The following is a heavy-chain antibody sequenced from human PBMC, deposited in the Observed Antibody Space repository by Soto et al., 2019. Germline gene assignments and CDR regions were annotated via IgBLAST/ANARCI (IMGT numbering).Heavy chain of an antibody. Sequence: SETLSLTCTVSGGSISSSSYYWGWIRQPPGKGLEWIGSIYYSGSTYYNPSLKSRVTISVDTSKNQFSLKLSSVTAADTAVYYCARRGTGTPQIFYYYYYMDVWGKGTTVTVSS. V-gene: IGHV4-39*01. D-gene: IGHD4-4*01. CDR3: ARRGTGTPQIFYYYYYMDV. CDR2: IYYSGST. CDR1: GGSISSSSYY. J-gene: IGHJ6*03.